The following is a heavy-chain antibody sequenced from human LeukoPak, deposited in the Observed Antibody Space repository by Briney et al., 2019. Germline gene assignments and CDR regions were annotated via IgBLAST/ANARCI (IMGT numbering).Heavy chain of an antibody. Sequence: GGSLRLSCAASGFTFSSYSMNWVRQAPGKGLEWVSSISSSSSSYIYYADSVKGRFTISRDNAKNSLYLQMNSLRAEDTAVYYCAGYCSGGSCPDYWGQGTLVTVSS. J-gene: IGHJ4*02. V-gene: IGHV3-21*01. CDR1: GFTFSSYS. D-gene: IGHD2-15*01. CDR2: ISSSSSSYI. CDR3: AGYCSGGSCPDY.